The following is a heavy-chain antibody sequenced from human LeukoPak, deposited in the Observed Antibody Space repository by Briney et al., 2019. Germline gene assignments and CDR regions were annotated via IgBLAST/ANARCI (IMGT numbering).Heavy chain of an antibody. Sequence: GGSLRLSCAASGNTFSNYNMNWVRQAPGKGLEWVSSISSSGTYIYYADSVRGRFTISRDNAKNSLYLQMNSLRAEDTAVYYCARDRVGDYWGQGTLVTVSS. V-gene: IGHV3-21*01. CDR2: ISSSGTYI. CDR1: GNTFSNYN. J-gene: IGHJ4*02. CDR3: ARDRVGDY.